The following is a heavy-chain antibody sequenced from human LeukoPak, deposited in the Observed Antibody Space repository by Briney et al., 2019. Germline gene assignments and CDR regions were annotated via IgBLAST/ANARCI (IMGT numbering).Heavy chain of an antibody. CDR2: IIPIFGTA. D-gene: IGHD2-15*01. Sequence: SVKVSCKASGYTFTSYDINWVRQATGQGLEWMGGIIPIFGTANYAQKFQGRVTITADESTSTAYMELSSLRSEDTAVYYCASGSVAATGYYYYYGMDVWGQGTTVTVSS. J-gene: IGHJ6*02. CDR1: GYTFTSYD. CDR3: ASGSVAATGYYYYYGMDV. V-gene: IGHV1-69*13.